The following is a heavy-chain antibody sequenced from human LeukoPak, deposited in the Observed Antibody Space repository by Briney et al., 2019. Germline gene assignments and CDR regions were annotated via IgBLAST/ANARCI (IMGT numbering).Heavy chain of an antibody. D-gene: IGHD2-15*01. CDR3: ARARGGQYYFDY. CDR1: GGSISSYY. V-gene: IGHV4-59*12. J-gene: IGHJ4*02. CDR2: IYHSGST. Sequence: SETLSLTCTVSGGSISSYYWSWIRQPPGKGLEWIGEIYHSGSTNYNPSLKSRVTISVDKSKNQFSLKLSSVTAADTAVYYCARARGGQYYFDYWGQGTLVTVSS.